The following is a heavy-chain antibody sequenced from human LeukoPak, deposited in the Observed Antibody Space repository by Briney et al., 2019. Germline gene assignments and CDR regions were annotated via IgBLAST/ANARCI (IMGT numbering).Heavy chain of an antibody. CDR1: GFTFSGSA. CDR3: TRTLYSYGSVNFDY. Sequence: GGSLRLSCAASGFTFSGSAMHWVRQASGKGLEWVGRIRSKANSYATAYAASVKGRFTISRDDSKNTAYLQMNSLRTEDTAVYYCTRTLYSYGSVNFDYWGQGTLVTVSS. CDR2: IRSKANSYAT. V-gene: IGHV3-73*01. J-gene: IGHJ4*02. D-gene: IGHD5-18*01.